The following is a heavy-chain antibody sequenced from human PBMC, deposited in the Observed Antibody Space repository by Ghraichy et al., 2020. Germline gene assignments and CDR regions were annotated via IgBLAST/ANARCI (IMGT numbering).Heavy chain of an antibody. CDR3: AKDSGGVVPAAIGPYYFDY. D-gene: IGHD2-2*02. CDR2: ISWDGGST. J-gene: IGHJ4*02. V-gene: IGHV3-43*01. CDR1: GFTFDDYT. Sequence: GESLNISCAASGFTFDDYTMHWVRQAPGKGLEWVSLISWDGGSTYYADSVKGRFTISRDNSKNSLYLQMNSLRTEDTALYYCAKDSGGVVPAAIGPYYFDYWGQGTLVTVSS.